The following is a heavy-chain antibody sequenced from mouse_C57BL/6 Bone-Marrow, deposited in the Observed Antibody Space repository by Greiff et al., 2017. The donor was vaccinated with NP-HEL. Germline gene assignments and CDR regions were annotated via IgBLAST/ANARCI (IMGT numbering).Heavy chain of an antibody. CDR1: GYTFTDYY. CDR2: INPNNGGT. Sequence: EVQLQQSGPELVKPGASVKISCKASGYTFTDYYMNWVKQSHGKSLEWIGDINPNNGGTSYNQKFKGKATLTVDKSSSTAYMELRSLTSEDSAVYDCASPPYYDYDTGWYFDVWGTGSTVTVSS. CDR3: ASPPYYDYDTGWYFDV. V-gene: IGHV1-26*01. J-gene: IGHJ1*03. D-gene: IGHD2-4*01.